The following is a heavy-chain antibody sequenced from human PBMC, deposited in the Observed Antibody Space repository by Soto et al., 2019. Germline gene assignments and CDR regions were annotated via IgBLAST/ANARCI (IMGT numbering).Heavy chain of an antibody. CDR3: ARGLDYVVY. V-gene: IGHV4-34*01. CDR2: INHSGST. J-gene: IGHJ4*02. Sequence: SETLSLTCAVYGGSFSGYYWNWIRQPPGKGLEWIGEINHSGSTNYNPSLKSRVTISVDTSKNQFSLKLSSVTAADTAVYYCARGLDYVVYWGQGTLVTVSS. CDR1: GGSFSGYY.